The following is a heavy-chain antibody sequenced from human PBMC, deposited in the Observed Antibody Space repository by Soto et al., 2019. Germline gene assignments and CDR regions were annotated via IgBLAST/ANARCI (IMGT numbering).Heavy chain of an antibody. V-gene: IGHV3-21*01. Sequence: EVQLVESGGGLVKPGGSLRLACAASGFTFSIYSMNWVLQAPGKGLEWVSSISSSSSYIYYADSVKGRFTISRDNAKNSLYLQMNSLRAEETAVYYCATMTTVTSDYWGQGTLVTVSS. J-gene: IGHJ4*02. CDR3: ATMTTVTSDY. CDR1: GFTFSIYS. CDR2: ISSSSSYI. D-gene: IGHD4-4*01.